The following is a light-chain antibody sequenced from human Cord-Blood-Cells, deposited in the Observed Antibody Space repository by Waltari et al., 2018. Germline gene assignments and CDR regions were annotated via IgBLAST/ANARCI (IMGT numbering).Light chain of an antibody. V-gene: IGLV4-69*01. CDR2: LNSDGSH. CDR1: SGHSSSA. Sequence: QLVLTQSPSASASLGASLKLTCPLSSGHSSSALAWHQQQPEKGPRYLMKLNSDGSHSKGDGIPDRFSGSSSGAERYLTISSLQSEDEADYYCQTWGTGYSVFGGGTKLTVL. J-gene: IGLJ3*02. CDR3: QTWGTGYSV.